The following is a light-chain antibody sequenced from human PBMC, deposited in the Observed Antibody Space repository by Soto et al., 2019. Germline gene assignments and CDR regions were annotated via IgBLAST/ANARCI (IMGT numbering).Light chain of an antibody. Sequence: EIVMTQSPATLSVSPGERANLSCRASQSVSSNLAWYRQKPGQAPRLLIYGASTRATGIPARFSGSGSGTEFTLTISSLQSEDFAVYYCQQYNNWGTFGQGTKVEIK. CDR1: QSVSSN. CDR3: QQYNNWGT. J-gene: IGKJ1*01. V-gene: IGKV3-15*01. CDR2: GAS.